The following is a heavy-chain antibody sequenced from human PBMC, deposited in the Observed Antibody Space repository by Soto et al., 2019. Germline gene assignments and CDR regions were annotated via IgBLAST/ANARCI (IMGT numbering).Heavy chain of an antibody. V-gene: IGHV3-23*01. CDR2: ISGSGGST. D-gene: IGHD4-17*01. CDR3: ARAMVTTDYYYYYGMVD. Sequence: GGSLRLSCAAAGFTSSSYGMSWVRQAPGKGLEWVSGISGSGGSTYYADSVKGRFTISRDNSKNTLYLQMNSLRAEDTAVYYRARAMVTTDYYYYYGMVDWGQDTT. J-gene: IGHJ6*02. CDR1: GFTSSSYG.